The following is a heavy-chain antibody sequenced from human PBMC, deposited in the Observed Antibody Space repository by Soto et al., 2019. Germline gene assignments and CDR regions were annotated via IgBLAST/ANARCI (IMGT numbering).Heavy chain of an antibody. CDR2: IYYTGST. J-gene: IGHJ5*02. Sequence: QVQLQQSGPGLVKPSETLSLTCTVPAGSVTSDPYYWTWVRRRPGKGLEWIGYIYYTGSTYYSPSLRSRVSISRDTSKNQFSLRLTSVTAADTAVYYCAAQGGLESCYFYALFAWGQGTLVTVSS. CDR3: AAQGGLESCYFYALFA. D-gene: IGHD2-15*01. V-gene: IGHV4-31*03. CDR1: AGSVTSDPYY.